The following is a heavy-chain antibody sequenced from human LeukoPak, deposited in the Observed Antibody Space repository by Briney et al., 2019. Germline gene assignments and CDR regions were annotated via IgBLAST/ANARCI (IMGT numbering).Heavy chain of an antibody. CDR3: ATTATLNHWGGRAFDI. D-gene: IGHD7-27*01. Sequence: SETLSLTCAVYGGSFSGYYWSWIRQPPGKGLEWIGEINHSGSTNYNPFLKSRVTISVDTSKNQFSLKLSSVTAADTAVYYCATTATLNHWGGRAFDIWGQGTMVTVSS. CDR1: GGSFSGYY. CDR2: INHSGST. J-gene: IGHJ3*02. V-gene: IGHV4-34*01.